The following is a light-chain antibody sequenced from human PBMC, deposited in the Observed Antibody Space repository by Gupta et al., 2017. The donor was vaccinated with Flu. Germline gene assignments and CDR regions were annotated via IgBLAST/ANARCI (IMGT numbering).Light chain of an antibody. J-gene: IGLJ2*01. V-gene: IGLV3-10*01. Sequence: QPASITCSGDSLQKQYAYWYQQKSGQAPVLIIYEDNERPSGIPEGFSGSSSGTVATLTISGAQVEDEADYFCYSSDRSGDHRGIFGGGTKLSVL. CDR3: YSSDRSGDHRGI. CDR2: EDN. CDR1: SLQKQY.